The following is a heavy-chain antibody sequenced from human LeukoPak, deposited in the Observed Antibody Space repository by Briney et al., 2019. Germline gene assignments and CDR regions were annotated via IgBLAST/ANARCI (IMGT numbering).Heavy chain of an antibody. J-gene: IGHJ4*02. CDR3: ATIVYFYDSGGYFDY. D-gene: IGHD3-22*01. V-gene: IGHV3-7*02. CDR2: IKQDGSET. Sequence: PGGSLRLSCAASGFTFDDSGMSWGRQAPGKGLEWVANIKQDGSETYYVDSVRGRFTISRDNTKKSLYLQMNSLRAQDTAVYYCATIVYFYDSGGYFDYWGQGTLVTVSS. CDR1: GFTFDDSG.